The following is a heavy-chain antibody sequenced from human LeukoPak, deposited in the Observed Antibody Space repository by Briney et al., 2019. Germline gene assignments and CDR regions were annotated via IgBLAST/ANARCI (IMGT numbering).Heavy chain of an antibody. CDR1: GFTFSSYA. CDR2: ISGSGGST. V-gene: IGHV3-23*01. Sequence: GGSLRLSCAASGFTFSSYAMSWVRQAPGKGLKWVSAISGSGGSTYYADSVKGRFTISRDNSKNTLYLQMNSLRAEDTAVYYCANSDSSTSCYYYWGQGTQVTVSS. CDR3: ANSDSSTSCYYY. J-gene: IGHJ4*02. D-gene: IGHD2-2*01.